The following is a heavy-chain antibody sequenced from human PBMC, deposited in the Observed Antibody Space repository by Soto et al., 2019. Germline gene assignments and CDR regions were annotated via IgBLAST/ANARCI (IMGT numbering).Heavy chain of an antibody. CDR2: IIPIFGTA. CDR1: GGIVRIAA. V-gene: IGHV1-69*06. CDR3: ARGRTVLPRPYYVDY. J-gene: IGHJ4*02. Sequence: WEGSGGIVRIAAISCGRLKPGQWLEWMGGIIPIFGTANYAQKFQGRVTITADKSTSTAYMELSSLRSEDTAVYYCARGRTVLPRPYYVDYWGQGALVTGS.